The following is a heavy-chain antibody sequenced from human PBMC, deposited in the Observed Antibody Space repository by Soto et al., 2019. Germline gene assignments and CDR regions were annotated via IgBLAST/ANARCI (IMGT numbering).Heavy chain of an antibody. CDR3: ASTYGSGYSPDLYYGMDV. CDR1: GFTFSSYE. CDR2: ISSSGSTI. J-gene: IGHJ6*02. D-gene: IGHD3-3*01. V-gene: IGHV3-48*03. Sequence: EVQLVESGGGLVQPGGSLRLSCAASGFTFSSYEMNWVRQAPGKGLEWVSYISSSGSTIYYADSVKGRFTISRDNAKNSLYLQMNSLRAEDTAVYYCASTYGSGYSPDLYYGMDVWGQGTTVTVSS.